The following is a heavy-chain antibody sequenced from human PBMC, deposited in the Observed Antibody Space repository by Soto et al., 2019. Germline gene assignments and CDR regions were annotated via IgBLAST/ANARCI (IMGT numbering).Heavy chain of an antibody. V-gene: IGHV1-69*01. Sequence: QMQLVQSGAEVKKPGSSVKVSCKASGGTFSTYAISWVRQARGQGLEWMGGIIPIFRTTNYSQRFQGRVTITADESTSTAYMELSSLTSEDTAVYYCARDIPAGYCAGGSCYYYHGMDVWGQGTTVTVSS. J-gene: IGHJ6*02. CDR3: ARDIPAGYCAGGSCYYYHGMDV. CDR2: IIPIFRTT. CDR1: GGTFSTYA. D-gene: IGHD2-15*01.